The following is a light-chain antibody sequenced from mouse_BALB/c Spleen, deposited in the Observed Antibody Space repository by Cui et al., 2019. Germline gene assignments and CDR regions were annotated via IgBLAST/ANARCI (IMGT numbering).Light chain of an antibody. CDR3: HQYHRSPYT. CDR2: STS. V-gene: IGKV4-74*01. J-gene: IGKJ2*01. CDR1: SSVSSSY. Sequence: QIVHTQPPEIMSASLGIRVTITSTASSSVSSSYLHWYQQKPGSSPKLLIYSTSNLASGVPARFSGSGSGTSYSLTISSMESEDVATYYCHQYHRSPYTFGGGTKLEIK.